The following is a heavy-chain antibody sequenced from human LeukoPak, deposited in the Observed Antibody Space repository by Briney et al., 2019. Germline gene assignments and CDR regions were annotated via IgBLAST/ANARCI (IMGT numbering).Heavy chain of an antibody. D-gene: IGHD3-22*01. CDR3: AREVSYYYDSSGYSTYHKTFDY. V-gene: IGHV3-11*04. CDR2: ISSSSSTI. J-gene: IGHJ4*02. Sequence: GGSLRLSCAASGFTFSDYYMSWIRQAPGKGLEWVSYISSSSSTIYYADSVKGRFTISRDNAKNSLYLQMNSLRDEDTAVYYCAREVSYYYDSSGYSTYHKTFDYWGQGTLVTVSS. CDR1: GFTFSDYY.